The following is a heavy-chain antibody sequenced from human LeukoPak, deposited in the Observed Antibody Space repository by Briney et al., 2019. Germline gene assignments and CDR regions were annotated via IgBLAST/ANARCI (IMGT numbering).Heavy chain of an antibody. CDR2: INHSGST. CDR1: GVSFSGYY. V-gene: IGHV4-34*01. Sequence: PSETLSLTCAVYGVSFSGYYWSWIRQPPGKGLEWIGEINHSGSTNYNPSLKSRVTISVDTSKNQFSLKLSSVTAADTAVYYCARVIAARPMHYYYGMDVWGQGTTVTVSS. J-gene: IGHJ6*02. CDR3: ARVIAARPMHYYYGMDV. D-gene: IGHD6-6*01.